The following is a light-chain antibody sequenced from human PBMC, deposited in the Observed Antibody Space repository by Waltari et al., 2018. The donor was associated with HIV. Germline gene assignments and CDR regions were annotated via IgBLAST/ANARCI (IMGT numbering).Light chain of an antibody. J-gene: IGLJ3*02. V-gene: IGLV1-40*01. CDR2: SNI. Sequence: QSVLTQPPSVSGAPGQTVTISCDGSSSNIGAGYDVHWYKQVPGTSPKLVIYSNIKRPSGVPHRFSASKSGTSASRAITGLQAEDEAHYYCQSHDRSLSGPWVFGGGTKLTVL. CDR1: SSNIGAGYD. CDR3: QSHDRSLSGPWV.